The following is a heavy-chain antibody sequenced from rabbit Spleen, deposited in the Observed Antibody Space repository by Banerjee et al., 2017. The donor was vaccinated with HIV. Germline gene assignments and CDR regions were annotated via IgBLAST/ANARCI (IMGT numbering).Heavy chain of an antibody. J-gene: IGHJ6*01. Sequence: QEQLVESGGGLVKPEGDLTLTCKASGFDLSRYYHMCWVRQPPGKGLEWIACVGSGGFTYYANWAKGRFTISKTSSTTVTLQMTSLTAADTATYFCARDTASSFSSYGMDLWGPGTLVTVS. CDR3: ARDTASSFSSYGMDL. V-gene: IGHV1S45*01. D-gene: IGHD8-1*01. CDR1: GFDLSRYYH. CDR2: VGSGGFT.